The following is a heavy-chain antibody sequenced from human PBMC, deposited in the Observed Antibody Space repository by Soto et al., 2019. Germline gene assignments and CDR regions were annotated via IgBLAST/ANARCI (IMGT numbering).Heavy chain of an antibody. D-gene: IGHD2-2*01. CDR1: GGTFSSYA. CDR3: ARSQGSSTSLEIYYYYYYGMDV. V-gene: IGHV1-69*01. Sequence: QVQLVQSGAEVKKPGSSVKVSCKASGGTFSSYAISWVRQAPGQGLEWMGGIIPISGTANYAQKFQGRVTITAAESTSTAYMELSSLRSEDTAVYYCARSQGSSTSLEIYYYYYYGMDVWGHGTTVTVSS. J-gene: IGHJ6*02. CDR2: IIPISGTA.